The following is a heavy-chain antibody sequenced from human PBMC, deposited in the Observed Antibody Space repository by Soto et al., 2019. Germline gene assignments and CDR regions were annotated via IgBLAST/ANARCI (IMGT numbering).Heavy chain of an antibody. V-gene: IGHV5-51*01. Sequence: GESLKISCKGSGYSFTSYWIGWVRQMPGKGLEWMGIIYPGDSDTRYSPSFQGQVTISADKSISTAYLQWSSLKASDTAMYYCARHIAAGDIVVVPAAALTRGMDVWGQGTTVTVSS. CDR1: GYSFTSYW. D-gene: IGHD2-2*01. CDR2: IYPGDSDT. CDR3: ARHIAAGDIVVVPAAALTRGMDV. J-gene: IGHJ6*02.